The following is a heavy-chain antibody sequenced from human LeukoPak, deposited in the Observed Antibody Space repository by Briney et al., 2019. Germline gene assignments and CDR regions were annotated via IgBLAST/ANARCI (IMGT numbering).Heavy chain of an antibody. CDR2: IYYSGGT. J-gene: IGHJ4*02. CDR1: GYSISTSYY. Sequence: SETLSLTCTVSGYSISTSYYWGWIRQPPRKGLEWIGYIYYSGGTSYNPSLKSRVTMSIDTSKNQFSLNLNSVTAADTAVYFCARGGSSSGDLDYWGQGTLVTVSS. CDR3: ARGGSSSGDLDY. D-gene: IGHD6-6*01. V-gene: IGHV4-59*01.